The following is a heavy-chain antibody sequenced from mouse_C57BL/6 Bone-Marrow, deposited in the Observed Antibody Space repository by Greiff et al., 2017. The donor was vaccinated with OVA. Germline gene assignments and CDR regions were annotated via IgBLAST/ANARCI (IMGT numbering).Heavy chain of an antibody. CDR1: GYTFTSYW. D-gene: IGHD2-5*01. V-gene: IGHV1-7*01. Sequence: QVQLQQSGAELAKPGASVKLSCKASGYTFTSYWMHWVKQRPGQGLEWIGYINPSSGYTKYNQKFKGKAILTADKSSSTAYMELRSLTSEDSAVYYCTRGYSNYYAMDYWGQGTSVTVSS. CDR3: TRGYSNYYAMDY. CDR2: INPSSGYT. J-gene: IGHJ4*01.